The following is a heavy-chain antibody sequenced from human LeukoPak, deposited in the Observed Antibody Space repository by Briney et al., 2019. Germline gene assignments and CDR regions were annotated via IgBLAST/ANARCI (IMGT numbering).Heavy chain of an antibody. D-gene: IGHD1-1*01. CDR1: GFTFSSYA. V-gene: IGHV3-30-3*02. J-gene: IGHJ4*02. CDR2: ISYDGSNK. CDR3: AKSRSGSANWALQIFDN. Sequence: GGSLRLSCAASGFTFSSYAMHWVRQAPGKGLEWVAVISYDGSNKYYADSVKGRFTISRDNSKNTLYLQMNSLRAEDTAVYFCAKSRSGSANWALQIFDNWGQGTLVTVSS.